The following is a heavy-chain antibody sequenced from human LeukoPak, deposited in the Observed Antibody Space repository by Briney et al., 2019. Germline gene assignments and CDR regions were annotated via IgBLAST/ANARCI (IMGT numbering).Heavy chain of an antibody. J-gene: IGHJ3*02. CDR3: AKDRVVPREPAAFDI. CDR2: IRYDGIHI. V-gene: IGHV3-30*02. Sequence: GGSLRLSCAASGFTFSSYGIHWVRQAPGKGLEWVAFIRYDGIHIYYADSVKGRFTISRDNSKNTLYLQMNSLRAEDTAVYYCAKDRVVPREPAAFDIWGQGTMVTVSS. CDR1: GFTFSSYG. D-gene: IGHD2-15*01.